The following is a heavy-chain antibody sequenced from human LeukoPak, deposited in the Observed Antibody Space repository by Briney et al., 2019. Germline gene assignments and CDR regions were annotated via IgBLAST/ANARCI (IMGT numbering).Heavy chain of an antibody. Sequence: SQTLSLTCTVSGGSISSGDYYWSWIRQPPGKGLEWIGEINDSGSTNYNPSLKSRVTISVDTSKNQFSLKLSSVTAADTAVYYCARGPSLQQRPISGRGMDVWGQGTTVTVSS. V-gene: IGHV4-30-4*01. CDR1: GGSISSGDYY. CDR3: ARGPSLQQRPISGRGMDV. CDR2: INDSGST. D-gene: IGHD6-13*01. J-gene: IGHJ6*02.